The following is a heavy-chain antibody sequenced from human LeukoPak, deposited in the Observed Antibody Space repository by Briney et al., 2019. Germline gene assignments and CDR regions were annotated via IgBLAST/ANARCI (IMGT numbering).Heavy chain of an antibody. V-gene: IGHV4-38-2*02. D-gene: IGHD3-16*01. CDR3: ARDHPLMAVY. Sequence: SETLSLTCTVSGYSISSGYYWGWIRQPPGKGLEWIGSIYHSGSTYYNPSLKSRVTISVDTSKNQFSLKLSSVTAADTAVYYCARDHPLMAVYWGQGTLVTVSS. CDR2: IYHSGST. CDR1: GYSISSGYY. J-gene: IGHJ4*02.